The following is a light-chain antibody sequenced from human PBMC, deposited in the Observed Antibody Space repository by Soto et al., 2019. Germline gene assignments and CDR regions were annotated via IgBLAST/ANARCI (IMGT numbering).Light chain of an antibody. CDR3: LLYYGGAVV. CDR2: STS. V-gene: IGLV7-43*01. CDR1: TGAVTSGYY. J-gene: IGLJ2*01. Sequence: QAVVTQEPSLTVSPGGTVTLTCASSTGAVTSGYYPNWFQQKPGQAPRALIYSTSNKHYWTPARFSGSLLGGKAALTLSGVQPEYEAEYYCLLYYGGAVVFGGGTKLTVL.